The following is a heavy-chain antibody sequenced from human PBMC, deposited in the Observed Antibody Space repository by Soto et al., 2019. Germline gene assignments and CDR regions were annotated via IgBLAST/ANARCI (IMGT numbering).Heavy chain of an antibody. Sequence: SETLSLTCAVYGGSFSGYYWSWIRQPPGKGLEWIGEINHSGSTNYNPSLKSRVTISVDTSKNQFSLKLTSVTAADTAVYYCARQGYYDLLSGYYLFDYWGQGILVTVS. J-gene: IGHJ4*02. CDR2: INHSGST. CDR3: ARQGYYDLLSGYYLFDY. V-gene: IGHV4-34*01. D-gene: IGHD3-3*01. CDR1: GGSFSGYY.